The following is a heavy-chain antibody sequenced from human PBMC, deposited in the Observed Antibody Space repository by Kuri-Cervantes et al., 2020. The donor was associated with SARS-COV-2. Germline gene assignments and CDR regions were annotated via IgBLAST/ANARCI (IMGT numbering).Heavy chain of an antibody. CDR1: GFTFSSYA. J-gene: IGHJ6*02. Sequence: GESLKISCAASGFTFSSYAMHWVHQVPGKGLEWVAVIWYDGSNKYHADSVKGRFTISRDNSKNTLYLQMNSLRAEDTAVYYCARSLYGGTSWYYGMDVWGQGTTVTVSS. D-gene: IGHD4-23*01. V-gene: IGHV3-33*01. CDR2: IWYDGSNK. CDR3: ARSLYGGTSWYYGMDV.